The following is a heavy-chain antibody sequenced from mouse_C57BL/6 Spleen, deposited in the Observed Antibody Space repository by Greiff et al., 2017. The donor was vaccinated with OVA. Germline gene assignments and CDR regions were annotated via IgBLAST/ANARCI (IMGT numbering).Heavy chain of an antibody. V-gene: IGHV1-55*01. J-gene: IGHJ4*01. D-gene: IGHD1-1*01. CDR1: GYTFTSYW. CDR2: IYPGSGST. Sequence: VQLQQPGAELVKPGASVKMSCKASGYTFTSYWITWVKQRPGQGLEWIGDIYPGSGSTNYNEKFKSKATLTVDTSSSTAYMQLSSLTSEDSAVYYCARRGTTVVDPYYAMDYWGQGTSVTVSS. CDR3: ARRGTTVVDPYYAMDY.